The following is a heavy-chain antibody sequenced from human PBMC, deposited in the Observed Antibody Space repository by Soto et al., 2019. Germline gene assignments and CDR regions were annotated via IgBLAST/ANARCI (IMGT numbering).Heavy chain of an antibody. CDR3: ARDGGYDAYYFDY. D-gene: IGHD3-16*01. J-gene: IGHJ4*02. CDR2: IWYDGSNK. CDR1: GFTFSSYG. Sequence: QVQLVESGGGVVQPGRSLRLSCAASGFTFSSYGMHWVRQAPGKGLEWVAVIWYDGSNKYYADSVKGRFTISRDNSKNTLYLQMNSLRDEDTAVHYCARDGGYDAYYFDYWGQGTLVTVSS. V-gene: IGHV3-33*01.